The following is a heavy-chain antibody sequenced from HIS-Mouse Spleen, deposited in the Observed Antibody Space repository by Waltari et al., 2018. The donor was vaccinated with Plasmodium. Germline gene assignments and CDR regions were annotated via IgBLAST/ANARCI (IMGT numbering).Heavy chain of an antibody. CDR2: IYYSGST. CDR3: ASLPRVEEVTTPFYYYYYGMDV. Sequence: QLQLQESGPGLVKPSETLSLTCPVSGGSISRNSSYLGWIRHTPGKGLEWIWSIYYSGSTYYNPSLKSRVTISVDTSKNQFSLKLSSVTAADTAVYYCASLPRVEEVTTPFYYYYYGMDVWGQGTTVTVSS. CDR1: GGSISRNSSY. J-gene: IGHJ6*02. V-gene: IGHV4-39*01. D-gene: IGHD4-4*01.